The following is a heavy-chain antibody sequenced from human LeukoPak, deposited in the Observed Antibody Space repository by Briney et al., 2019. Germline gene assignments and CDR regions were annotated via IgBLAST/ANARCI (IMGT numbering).Heavy chain of an antibody. D-gene: IGHD6-6*01. Sequence: SETLSLTCTVSGASISSYYWSWIRQPPGKGLEWIGCIYSSGSTSYNPSLKSRVTISVDTSKNQFSLKLSPVTAADTAIYYCARLYSSSPYAHFDYWGRGTLVTVSS. J-gene: IGHJ4*02. CDR3: ARLYSSSPYAHFDY. CDR2: IYSSGST. V-gene: IGHV4-59*08. CDR1: GASISSYY.